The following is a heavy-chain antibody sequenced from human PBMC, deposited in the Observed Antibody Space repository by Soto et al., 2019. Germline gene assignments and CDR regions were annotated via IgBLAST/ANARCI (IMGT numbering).Heavy chain of an antibody. V-gene: IGHV1-69*12. Sequence: QVQLVQSGAEVKKPGSSVKVSCKASGGTFSSYAISWVRQAPGQGLEWMGGIIPIFDTANYAQKFQGRVTITADESTSTAYMELSSPRSEDTAVYYCARMSRNGYNYPVFYYYGMDVWGQGTTVTVSS. CDR1: GGTFSSYA. CDR2: IIPIFDTA. J-gene: IGHJ6*02. CDR3: ARMSRNGYNYPVFYYYGMDV. D-gene: IGHD1-1*01.